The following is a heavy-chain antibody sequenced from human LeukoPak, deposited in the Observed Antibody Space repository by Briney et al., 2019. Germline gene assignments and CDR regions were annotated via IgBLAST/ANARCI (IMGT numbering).Heavy chain of an antibody. D-gene: IGHD2-8*02. CDR3: PRDPSVVYDAFDI. V-gene: IGHV4-39*02. CDR1: GGSISSSSYY. CDR2: IYYSGST. J-gene: IGHJ3*02. Sequence: PSETLSLTCTVSGGSISSSSYYWGWIRQPPGTGLEWIGSIYYSGSTYYNPSLKSRVTISVDTSKNQFSLKLSSVTAADTAVYYCPRDPSVVYDAFDIWGQGTMVTVSS.